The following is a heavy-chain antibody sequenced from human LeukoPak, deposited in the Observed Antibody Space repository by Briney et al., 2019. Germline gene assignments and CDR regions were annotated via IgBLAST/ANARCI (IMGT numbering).Heavy chain of an antibody. J-gene: IGHJ4*02. V-gene: IGHV3-13*01. Sequence: PGGSLRLSCAASGFTFSSYDMHWVRHATGKGLEWVSAIGTAGDTYYPGSVKGRFTISRENAKNSLYLQMNSLRAGDTAVYYCARGSDGTGIDYWGQGTLVTVSS. CDR1: GFTFSSYD. CDR2: IGTAGDT. CDR3: ARGSDGTGIDY. D-gene: IGHD3-10*01.